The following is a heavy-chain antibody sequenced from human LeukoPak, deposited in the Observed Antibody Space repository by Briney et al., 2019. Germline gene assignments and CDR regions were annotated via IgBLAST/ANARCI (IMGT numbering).Heavy chain of an antibody. Sequence: ASVKVSCKASGYTFTSYGISWVRQAPGQGLEWRGGIIPIFGTANYAQKFQGRVTMTTDTSTSTAYMELRSLRSDDTAVYYCARTGIVGATTCWGQGTLVTVSS. CDR1: GYTFTSYG. D-gene: IGHD1-26*01. CDR3: ARTGIVGATTC. CDR2: IIPIFGTA. J-gene: IGHJ4*02. V-gene: IGHV1-18*01.